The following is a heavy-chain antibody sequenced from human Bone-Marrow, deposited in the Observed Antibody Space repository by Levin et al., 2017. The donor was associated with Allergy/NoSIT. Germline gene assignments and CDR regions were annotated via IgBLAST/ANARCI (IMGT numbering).Heavy chain of an antibody. CDR1: GGSISSGDYY. D-gene: IGHD4-17*01. J-gene: IGHJ3*02. Sequence: SQTLSLTCTVSGGSISSGDYYWTWFRQPPGKGLEWVGYIYYSGITHYNLSLKSRVTISVDTSKNQFSLKLSSVTAADTAVYFCARSIYGDYGGFDMWGQGTMVTVSS. CDR2: IYYSGIT. V-gene: IGHV4-30-4*01. CDR3: ARSIYGDYGGFDM.